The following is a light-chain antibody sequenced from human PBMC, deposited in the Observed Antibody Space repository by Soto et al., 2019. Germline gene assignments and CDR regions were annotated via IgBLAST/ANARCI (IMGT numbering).Light chain of an antibody. Sequence: QSVLTQPPSLSVAPGQRVTISCTGSGSNIGAPYDVHWYQHLPGTAPKLLIYGSTNRPSGVPGRFSGSKSGTSASLAITGLQAEDEADYYCQSYDSSLSGYVFGAGTKLTVL. V-gene: IGLV1-40*01. J-gene: IGLJ1*01. CDR1: GSNIGAPYD. CDR2: GST. CDR3: QSYDSSLSGYV.